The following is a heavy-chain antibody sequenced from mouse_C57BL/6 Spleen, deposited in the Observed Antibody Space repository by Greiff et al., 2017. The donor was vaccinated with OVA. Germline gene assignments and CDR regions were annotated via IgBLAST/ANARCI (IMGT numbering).Heavy chain of an antibody. CDR2: IDPEDGDT. Sequence: EVKLVESGAELVRPGASVSLSCTVSGFNIKDYYMHWVMQRPEQGLEWIGRIDPEDGDTEYAPMFQGKPTMTADTSTNTADLQLSSLTSEDTAVYYCTTDYCGSSDEAYWGQGTLGTVSA. CDR3: TTDYCGSSDEAY. V-gene: IGHV14-1*01. J-gene: IGHJ3*01. CDR1: GFNIKDYY. D-gene: IGHD1-1*01.